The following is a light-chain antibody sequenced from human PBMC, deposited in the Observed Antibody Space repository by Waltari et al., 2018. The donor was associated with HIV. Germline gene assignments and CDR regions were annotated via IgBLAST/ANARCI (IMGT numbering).Light chain of an antibody. Sequence: QSVLTQPPSASGAPGQRVSISCSGGNSNIGRYAVSWYQQLPGTAPKLLIYSNTQRPSGVPDRFSGSKSGTSASLAMGGLQSEDEAYYYVAEWDDSLGGSVLFGGGTKLTVL. CDR1: NSNIGRYA. CDR3: AEWDDSLGGSVL. V-gene: IGLV1-44*01. CDR2: SNT. J-gene: IGLJ2*01.